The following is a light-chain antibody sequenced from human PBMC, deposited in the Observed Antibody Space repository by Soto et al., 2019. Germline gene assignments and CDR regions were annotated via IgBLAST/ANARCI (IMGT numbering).Light chain of an antibody. CDR2: AVS. CDR1: SRDIGSYNH. V-gene: IGLV2-14*03. J-gene: IGLJ1*01. CDR3: ISYTDRQSYL. Sequence: QYALTQPGSVSGSPGQSITISCSGTSRDIGSYNHVAWYQQFPGKRPKLMIYAVSDRPPGASARFSCYKSGITASLNISGLQTEDEADYYCISYTDRQSYLFGTGTRSPS.